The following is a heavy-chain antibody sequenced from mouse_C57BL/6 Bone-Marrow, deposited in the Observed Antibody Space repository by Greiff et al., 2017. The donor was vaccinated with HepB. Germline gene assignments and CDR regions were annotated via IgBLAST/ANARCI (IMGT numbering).Heavy chain of an antibody. D-gene: IGHD2-1*01. J-gene: IGHJ4*01. CDR1: GYTFPRYW. V-gene: IGHV1-72*01. CDR2: IDPNSGGT. Sequence: QVQLQQPGAELVKPGASVKLSCQASGYTFPRYWMHWVKQRPGRGLEWIGRIDPNSGGTKYNEKFKSKATLTVDKPSSTAYMQLSSLTSEDSAVYYCARREIYYGNYEDYAMDYWGQGTSVTVSS. CDR3: ARREIYYGNYEDYAMDY.